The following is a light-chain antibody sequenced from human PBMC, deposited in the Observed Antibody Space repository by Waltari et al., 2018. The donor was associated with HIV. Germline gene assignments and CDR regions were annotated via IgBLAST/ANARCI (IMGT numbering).Light chain of an antibody. Sequence: DIVMTQSPLSLPVTPGEPASISCRSSQNLLHSNGYNYLDWYLQKPGQSPQLLIYLGSYRASGVPDRFSGSGSGTDFTLKISRVEAEDVGVYYCMQATHWPYTFGQGTKLEIK. J-gene: IGKJ2*01. CDR3: MQATHWPYT. V-gene: IGKV2-28*01. CDR2: LGS. CDR1: QNLLHSNGYNY.